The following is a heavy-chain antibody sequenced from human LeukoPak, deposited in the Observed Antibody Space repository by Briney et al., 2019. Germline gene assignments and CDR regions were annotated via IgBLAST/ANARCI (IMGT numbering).Heavy chain of an antibody. CDR2: IYPYSGDT. Sequence: GASVKVSCKGSGYTFTGYNIHSVRQAPGQGLEWMGWIYPYSGDTNYAQNFQGRVTMTRDTSISTAYMELSSLKSDDTAVYYCARVRYSGSSPDIWGQGTMLTVSS. J-gene: IGHJ3*02. CDR3: ARVRYSGSSPDI. CDR1: GYTFTGYN. D-gene: IGHD6-6*01. V-gene: IGHV1-2*02.